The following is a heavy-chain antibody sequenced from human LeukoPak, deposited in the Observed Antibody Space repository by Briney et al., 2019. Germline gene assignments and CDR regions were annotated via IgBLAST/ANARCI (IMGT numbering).Heavy chain of an antibody. CDR1: GFTFSSYA. V-gene: IGHV3-23*01. J-gene: IGHJ4*02. CDR2: ITGSGAST. CDR3: AKGQEGPSSFDY. Sequence: PGGSLRLSCAASGFTFSSYAMSWVRQAPGKGLEWVSAITGSGASTYHADSVKGRFTISRDNSKNTLYVQMNSLRAEDTAIYYCAKGQEGPSSFDYWGQGTLVTVSS.